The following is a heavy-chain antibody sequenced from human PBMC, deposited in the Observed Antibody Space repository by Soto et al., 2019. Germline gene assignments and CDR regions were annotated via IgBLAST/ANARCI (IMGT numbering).Heavy chain of an antibody. CDR3: ARLSYYDSSGSSYWFDP. D-gene: IGHD3-22*01. Sequence: SDTLSLTCTVSGGSISSSSYYWGWIRQPPGKGLEWIGSIYYSGSTYYNPSLKSRVTISVDTSKNQFSLKLSSVTAADTAVYYCARLSYYDSSGSSYWFDPWGQGTLVNVSS. CDR2: IYYSGST. CDR1: GGSISSSSYY. J-gene: IGHJ5*02. V-gene: IGHV4-39*01.